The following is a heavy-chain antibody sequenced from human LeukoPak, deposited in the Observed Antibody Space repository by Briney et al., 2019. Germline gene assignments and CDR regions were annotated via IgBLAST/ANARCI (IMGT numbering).Heavy chain of an antibody. D-gene: IGHD3-3*01. Sequence: SETLSLTCTVSGCSISSSSYYWGWIRQPPGKGLEWVGSIYYSGSTYYNPSLKRRVTISVDTYKTQFSLKLSPVTAADTAVYYCARLTIFGVVPSAYWGQGTLVTVSS. CDR1: GCSISSSSYY. CDR2: IYYSGST. J-gene: IGHJ4*02. V-gene: IGHV4-39*01. CDR3: ARLTIFGVVPSAY.